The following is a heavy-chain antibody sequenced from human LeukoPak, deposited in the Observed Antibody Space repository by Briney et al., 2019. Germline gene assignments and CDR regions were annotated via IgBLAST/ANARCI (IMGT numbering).Heavy chain of an antibody. CDR1: GGSISSGGYS. Sequence: PSETLSLTCAVSGGSISSGGYSWSWIRQPPGKGLEWIGYIYHSGSTNYNPSLKSRVTISVDTSKNQFSLKLSSVTAADTAVYYCARGLPYYDFWSGYYTRYFDYWGRGTLVTVSS. D-gene: IGHD3-3*01. J-gene: IGHJ4*02. CDR2: IYHSGST. V-gene: IGHV4-30-2*01. CDR3: ARGLPYYDFWSGYYTRYFDY.